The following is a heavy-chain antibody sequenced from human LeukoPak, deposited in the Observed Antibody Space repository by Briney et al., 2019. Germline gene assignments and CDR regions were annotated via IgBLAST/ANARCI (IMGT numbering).Heavy chain of an antibody. Sequence: GGSLRLSCAASGFSSSSYGMSWVRQAPGKGLEWVSAIGPGGNTYYADSVKGRVTISRDNSKNTVYLQMNSLRAEDTEDTAVYYCAKGGGGYLDYWGQGALVIVSS. CDR3: AKGGGGYLDY. D-gene: IGHD3-10*01. CDR1: GFSSSSYG. V-gene: IGHV3-23*01. J-gene: IGHJ4*02. CDR2: IGPGGNT.